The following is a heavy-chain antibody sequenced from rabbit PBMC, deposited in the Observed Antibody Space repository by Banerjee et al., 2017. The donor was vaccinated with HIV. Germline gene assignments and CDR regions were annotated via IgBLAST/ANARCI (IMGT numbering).Heavy chain of an antibody. CDR3: ARDRDTGTVYYFDL. J-gene: IGHJ3*01. CDR2: IYAGNSGST. V-gene: IGHV1S40*01. D-gene: IGHD1-1*01. CDR1: GFSLSIYE. Sequence: QSLEESGGDLVKPGASLTLTCTASGFSLSIYEMCWVRQAPGKGLEWIACIYAGNSGSTWYASWAKGRFTISKTSSTTVTLQMTSLTAAETATEVCARDRDTGTVYYFDLWGQGTLVTVS.